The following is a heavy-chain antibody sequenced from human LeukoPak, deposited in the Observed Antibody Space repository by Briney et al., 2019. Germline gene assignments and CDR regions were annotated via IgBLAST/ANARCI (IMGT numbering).Heavy chain of an antibody. CDR3: AKDYYDSSGYYHAWYFDL. J-gene: IGHJ2*01. D-gene: IGHD3-22*01. CDR1: GFTFSSYG. V-gene: IGHV3-30*02. Sequence: GGSLRLSCAASGFTFSSYGMHWVRQAPGKGLEWVAFIRYDGSNKYYADSVKGQFTISRDNSKNTLYLQMNSLRAEDTAVYYCAKDYYDSSGYYHAWYFDLWGRGTLVTVSS. CDR2: IRYDGSNK.